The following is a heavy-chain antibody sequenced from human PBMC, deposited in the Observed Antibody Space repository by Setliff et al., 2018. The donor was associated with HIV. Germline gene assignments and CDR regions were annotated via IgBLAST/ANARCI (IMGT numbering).Heavy chain of an antibody. Sequence: GGSLRLSCTASGFTFGDYGIFWARQAPGKGLEWVGFIRSKAYGGTTEYAASVKGRFTISRDDSKSIAYLQINSLKTEDTAVYYCTRLRGYSYGLASYYYYYMDVWGKGTTVTVSS. V-gene: IGHV3-49*04. CDR2: IRSKAYGGTT. J-gene: IGHJ6*03. D-gene: IGHD5-18*01. CDR3: TRLRGYSYGLASYYYYYMDV. CDR1: GFTFGDYG.